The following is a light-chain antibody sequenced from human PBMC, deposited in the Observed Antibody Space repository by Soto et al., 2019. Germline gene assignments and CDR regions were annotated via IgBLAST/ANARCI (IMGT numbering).Light chain of an antibody. V-gene: IGKV1-5*01. CDR3: HQYKSYMLS. Sequence: DIQMTQSPSTLSASVGDRVTITCRASQNINYWLAWYQQKPEKAPKVLIYDASSLESGVPSRFSGSGSGTEFTLTISSLEPDDFATYYCHQYKSYMLSFGQGTKLEIK. CDR2: DAS. J-gene: IGKJ2*03. CDR1: QNINYW.